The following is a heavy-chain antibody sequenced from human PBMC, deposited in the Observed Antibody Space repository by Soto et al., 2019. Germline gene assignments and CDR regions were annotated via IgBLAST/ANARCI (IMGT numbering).Heavy chain of an antibody. CDR1: GFSLTSCS. CDR3: TRHGLTKNVLIPVEGMDV. D-gene: IGHD3-3*01. CDR2: ISPSGATI. Sequence: GSLRLSCAVSGFSLTSCSMTWVRQVPGKGLEWVSYISPSGATIHYADSVRGRFTISRDHATNSLYLQMKSLRDEDTAVYYCTRHGLTKNVLIPVEGMDVWRHGTTVTVSS. V-gene: IGHV3-48*02. J-gene: IGHJ6*02.